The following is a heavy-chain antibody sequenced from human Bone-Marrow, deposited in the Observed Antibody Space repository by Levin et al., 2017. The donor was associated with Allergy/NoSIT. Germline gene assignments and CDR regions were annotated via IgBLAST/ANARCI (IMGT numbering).Heavy chain of an antibody. J-gene: IGHJ4*02. CDR1: GFTFSSYA. D-gene: IGHD2-2*01. V-gene: IGHV3-23*01. CDR2: ISDSGGST. CDR3: ARLGVHCSTASCYVEN. Sequence: GGSLRLSCAASGFTFSSYAMSWVRQAPGKGLEWVSFISDSGGSTFYADSVKGRFTISRDNSQNTLYLQLSSLRAEDTAVYYCARLGVHCSTASCYVENWGQGTLVTVSS.